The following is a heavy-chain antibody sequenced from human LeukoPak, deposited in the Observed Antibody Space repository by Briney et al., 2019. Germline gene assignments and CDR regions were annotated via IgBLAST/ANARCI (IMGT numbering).Heavy chain of an antibody. D-gene: IGHD5-24*01. V-gene: IGHV4-38-2*02. CDR2: IHHSGNT. J-gene: IGHJ5*02. Sequence: SETLSLTCAVSGFSIGSGYYWSWIRQPPGKGLEWIGSIHHSGNTYNNAALKSRVTISIDSSKNHFSLKLSSMTAADTAVYYCARDAYDYNTNPANWFDHWGRGTLVTVSS. CDR1: GFSIGSGYY. CDR3: ARDAYDYNTNPANWFDH.